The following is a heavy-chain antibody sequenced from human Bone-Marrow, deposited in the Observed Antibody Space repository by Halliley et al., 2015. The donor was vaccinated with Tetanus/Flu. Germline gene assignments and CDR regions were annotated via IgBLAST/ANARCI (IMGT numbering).Heavy chain of an antibody. D-gene: IGHD6-19*01. V-gene: IGHV3-21*06. CDR2: ISGSGAYT. CDR1: RFDFSTHS. J-gene: IGHJ4*02. Sequence: SLRLSCAASRFDFSTHSMNWVRQAPGKGLEWVSSISGSGAYTFYADSVKGRFTISRDNAKNSLYLQMNSLRAEDTAIYYCARDPAVVVQWAAGTGHPFDYWGQGTLVTVSS. CDR3: ARDPAVVVQWAAGTGHPFDY.